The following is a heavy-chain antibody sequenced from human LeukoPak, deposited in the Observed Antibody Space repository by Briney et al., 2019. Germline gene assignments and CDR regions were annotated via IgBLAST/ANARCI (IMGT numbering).Heavy chain of an antibody. Sequence: GGSLRLSCAASEFSVGSNYMTWVRQAPGKGLEWVSLIYSGGSTYYADSVKGRFTISRDNSKNTLYLQMNSLRTKHTAVYYCARSKGLLVNWGQGTLVTVSS. J-gene: IGHJ4*02. V-gene: IGHV3-66*01. CDR3: ARSKGLLVN. CDR1: EFSVGSNY. D-gene: IGHD3-9*01. CDR2: IYSGGST.